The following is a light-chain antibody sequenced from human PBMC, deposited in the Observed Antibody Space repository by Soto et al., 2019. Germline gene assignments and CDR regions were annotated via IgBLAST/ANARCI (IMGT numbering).Light chain of an antibody. J-gene: IGKJ1*01. Sequence: DIQMTQSPSTLSASVGDRVTITCRASQSISTWLAWYQQEPGKAPKLLIHKASSLQSGVPSRFSGSGSGTDFTLTISSLQPEDVATYYCQKYNGALWTFGQGTKVDIK. V-gene: IGKV1-5*03. CDR3: QKYNGALWT. CDR2: KAS. CDR1: QSISTW.